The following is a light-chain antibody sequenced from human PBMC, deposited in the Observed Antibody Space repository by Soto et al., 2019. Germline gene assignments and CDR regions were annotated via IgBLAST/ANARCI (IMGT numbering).Light chain of an antibody. CDR2: GTS. J-gene: IGKJ4*01. CDR3: EYYGSSIT. Sequence: EIVFTQSPGTLSFSPGERVTLSCRAGQSIDNNHLPWYQQRPVQAPRLLIHGTSNRATGIPDRFSGSGSGTDFTLTFSRLEPEDFAVYYCEYYGSSITFGGGTKVDIK. V-gene: IGKV3-20*01. CDR1: QSIDNNH.